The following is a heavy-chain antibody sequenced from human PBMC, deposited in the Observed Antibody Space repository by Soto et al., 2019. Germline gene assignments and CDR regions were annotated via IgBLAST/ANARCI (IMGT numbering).Heavy chain of an antibody. CDR3: AVNGGGINMDV. CDR1: GYPFSYFW. Sequence: GESLKISCEGSGYPFSYFWIGWVRQTPGKGLEWMGIIFPGDSDTRYSPSFQDQVTISVDKSISTAYLQWSSLKASDTAMYYCAVNGGGINMDVWGQGTTVTVSS. V-gene: IGHV5-51*01. J-gene: IGHJ6*02. CDR2: IFPGDSDT. D-gene: IGHD3-16*01.